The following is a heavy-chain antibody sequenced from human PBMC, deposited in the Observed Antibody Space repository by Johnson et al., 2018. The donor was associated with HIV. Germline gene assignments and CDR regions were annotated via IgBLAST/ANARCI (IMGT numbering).Heavy chain of an antibody. CDR1: GFTFTDYY. V-gene: IGHV3-11*01. CDR3: AKVRCGGDCLDAFDI. Sequence: QMLLVESGGGLVKPGGSLRLSCAASGFTFTDYYMSWIRQAPGKGLEWVSYISSSGSTIFYADSVKGRFTISRDNSKNTLYLQMNSLRAEDTAVYYCAKVRCGGDCLDAFDIWGQGTMVTVSS. CDR2: ISSSGSTI. D-gene: IGHD2-21*02. J-gene: IGHJ3*02.